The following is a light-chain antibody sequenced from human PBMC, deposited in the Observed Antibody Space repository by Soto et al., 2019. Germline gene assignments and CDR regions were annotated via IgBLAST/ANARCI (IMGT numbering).Light chain of an antibody. CDR3: QQYETWPWT. CDR1: QNINSN. CDR2: GAS. Sequence: EKVMTQSPATLSVSLGERATLSCRASQNINSNLAWYQQKPGQAPRLLIYGASTRATGFSDRFSGGGSGTEFTLTIRSLQSEDFALYYCQQYETWPWTFGQGTKVDIK. V-gene: IGKV3-15*01. J-gene: IGKJ1*01.